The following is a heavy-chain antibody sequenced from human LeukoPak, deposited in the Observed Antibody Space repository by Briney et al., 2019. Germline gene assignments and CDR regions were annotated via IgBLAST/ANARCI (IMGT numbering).Heavy chain of an antibody. CDR3: ARMYRGYAFDI. D-gene: IGHD1-14*01. Sequence: SETLSLTCTVSGGSFSSGSYYWSWIRQPPGKGLEWIGYVYYHGGTNYNPSLKSRVTISVDTSKNQFSLKLSSVTAADTAVYYCARMYRGYAFDIWGQGTMVTVSS. V-gene: IGHV4-61*01. CDR1: GGSFSSGSYY. CDR2: VYYHGGT. J-gene: IGHJ3*02.